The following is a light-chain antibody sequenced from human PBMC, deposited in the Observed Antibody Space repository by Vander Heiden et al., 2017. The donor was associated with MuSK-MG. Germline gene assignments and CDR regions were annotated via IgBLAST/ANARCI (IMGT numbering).Light chain of an antibody. V-gene: IGKV1-39*01. Sequence: DIQMTQSPSSLSASVGDRVTITCRASQSVSSYLNWYQQKPGKAPKLLIYAASSLQSGVPSRFSGSGYGKDFTLTISSRQPEDFASYYCQQTDSNPMNTFGQGTKLEIK. J-gene: IGKJ2*01. CDR1: QSVSSY. CDR2: AAS. CDR3: QQTDSNPMNT.